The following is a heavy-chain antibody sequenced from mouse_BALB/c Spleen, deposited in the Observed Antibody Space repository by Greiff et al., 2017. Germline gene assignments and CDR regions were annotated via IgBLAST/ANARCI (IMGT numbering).Heavy chain of an antibody. CDR3: TKGGYDGYYAMDY. CDR1: GYSFTSYW. J-gene: IGHJ4*01. D-gene: IGHD2-2*01. CDR2: IYPGNSDT. V-gene: IGHV1-5*01. Sequence: EVKLQESGTVLARPGASVKMSCKASGYSFTSYWMHWVKQRPGQGLEWIGAIYPGNSDTSYNQKFKGKAKLTAVTSASTAYMELSSLTNEDSAVYYCTKGGYDGYYAMDYWGQGTSVTVSS.